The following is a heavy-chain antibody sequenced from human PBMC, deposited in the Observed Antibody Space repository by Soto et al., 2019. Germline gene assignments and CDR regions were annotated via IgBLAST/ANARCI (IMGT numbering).Heavy chain of an antibody. Sequence: GGSLRLSCAASGFTFSSYWMHWVRQAPGKGLVWVSRINSDGSSTSYADSVKGRFTISRDNAKNTLYLQMNSLRAEDTAVYYCASVVTTVHDAFDIWGQGTMVTVSS. D-gene: IGHD2-21*02. V-gene: IGHV3-74*01. J-gene: IGHJ3*02. CDR3: ASVVTTVHDAFDI. CDR1: GFTFSSYW. CDR2: INSDGSST.